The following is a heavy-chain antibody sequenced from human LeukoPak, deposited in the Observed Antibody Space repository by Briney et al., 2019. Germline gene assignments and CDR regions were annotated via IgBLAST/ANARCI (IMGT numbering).Heavy chain of an antibody. CDR3: ARSPTYYYDSSGYSTVHYFDY. CDR1: GGTFISYA. V-gene: IGHV1-69*13. CDR2: IIPIFGTA. Sequence: SVKVSCKASGGTFISYAISWVRQAPGQGLEWMGGIIPIFGTANYAQKFQGRVTITADESTSTAYMELSSLRSEDTAVYYCARSPTYYYDSSGYSTVHYFDYWGQGTLVTVSS. D-gene: IGHD3-22*01. J-gene: IGHJ4*02.